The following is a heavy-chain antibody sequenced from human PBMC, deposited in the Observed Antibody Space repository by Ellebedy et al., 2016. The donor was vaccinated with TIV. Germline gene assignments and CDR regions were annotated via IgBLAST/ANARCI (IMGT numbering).Heavy chain of an antibody. CDR1: GFTFSSYA. CDR2: ISYDGSNK. V-gene: IGHV3-30-3*01. CDR3: ARDGGGDPCWFDP. D-gene: IGHD2-21*02. Sequence: GGSLRLXXAASGFTFSSYAMHWVRQAPGKGLEWVAVISYDGSNKYYADSVKGRFTISRDNSKNTLYLQMNSLRAEDTAVYYCARDGGGDPCWFDPWGQGTLVTVSS. J-gene: IGHJ5*02.